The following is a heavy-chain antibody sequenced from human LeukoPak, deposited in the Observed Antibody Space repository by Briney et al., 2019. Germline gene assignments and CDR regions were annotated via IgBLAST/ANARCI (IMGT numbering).Heavy chain of an antibody. CDR2: MNPNSGNT. Sequence: GASVKVSCKASGYTFTGYYMHWVRQATGQGLEWMGWMNPNSGNTGYAQKFQGRVTITRNTSISTAYMELSSLRSEDTAVYYCARKGYYDFWSGTSLGNWFDPWGQGTLVTVSS. CDR3: ARKGYYDFWSGTSLGNWFDP. J-gene: IGHJ5*02. CDR1: GYTFTGYY. V-gene: IGHV1-8*03. D-gene: IGHD3-3*01.